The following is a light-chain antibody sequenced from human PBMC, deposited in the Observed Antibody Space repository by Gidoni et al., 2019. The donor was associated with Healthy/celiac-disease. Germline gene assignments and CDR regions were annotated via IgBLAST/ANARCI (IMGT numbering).Light chain of an antibody. V-gene: IGKV1-33*01. J-gene: IGKJ4*01. CDR3: QQYDNLLT. Sequence: DTQMTPPPSSLSASVGDRVTITCQASQDISNYLNWYQQKPGKAPKLLIYDASNLETGVPSRFSGSGSGTDFTFAISSLQPEDIATYYCQQYDNLLTFGGGTKVEIK. CDR1: QDISNY. CDR2: DAS.